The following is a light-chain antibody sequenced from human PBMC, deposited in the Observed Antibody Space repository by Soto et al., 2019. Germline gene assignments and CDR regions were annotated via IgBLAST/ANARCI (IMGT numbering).Light chain of an antibody. CDR1: QTVCRY. CDR2: DAS. Sequence: ELVLKQSPATLALSPGERATLSCRSSQTVCRYLAWYQQKPGHAPRLLIYDASNRATGIPARFSGSGSGTEVTRINRNQEPEDFAFYFCQHRSNWPWTFRQGTKVEIK. J-gene: IGKJ1*01. V-gene: IGKV3-11*01. CDR3: QHRSNWPWT.